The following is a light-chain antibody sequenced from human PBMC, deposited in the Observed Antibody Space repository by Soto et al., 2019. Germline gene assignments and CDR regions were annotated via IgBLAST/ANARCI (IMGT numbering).Light chain of an antibody. Sequence: QSALTQPASLSGSPGQSITLSCTGTSSDVGGHKFVSWYQQHPGKAPKLVLFEVSYRPSGVSHRFSGSKSGNTASLTISGLQTEDEADYYCASYLNSSAWVFGGGTKLTVL. CDR3: ASYLNSSAWV. CDR2: EVS. J-gene: IGLJ3*02. CDR1: SSDVGGHKF. V-gene: IGLV2-14*01.